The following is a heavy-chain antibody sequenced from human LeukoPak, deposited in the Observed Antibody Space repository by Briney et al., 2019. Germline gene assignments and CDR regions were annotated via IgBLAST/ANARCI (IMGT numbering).Heavy chain of an antibody. V-gene: IGHV4-34*01. Sequence: PSETLSLTCAVSGGPFSGYFWSWIRQSSGNRLEWIGEIHNSATTNYNPSLNSRVTISEDTSKNQFYLNLSSVTAADTAVYYCARRYYYNLGSFPFDFWGQGTLVTVSS. J-gene: IGHJ4*02. CDR1: GGPFSGYF. CDR3: ARRYYYNLGSFPFDF. CDR2: IHNSATT. D-gene: IGHD3-10*01.